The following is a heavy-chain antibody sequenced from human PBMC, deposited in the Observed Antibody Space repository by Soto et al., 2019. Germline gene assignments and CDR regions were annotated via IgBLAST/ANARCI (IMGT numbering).Heavy chain of an antibody. Sequence: KQSQTLSLTCAISGDSVSSNSAAWNWIRQSPSRGLEWLGRTYYRSKWYNDYAVSVKSRITINPETSKNQFSLQRNSVTPEDTAVYYCARDFSRGAPPPRYDYIWGSYRFSHAFDIWGQGTMVTVSS. CDR3: ARDFSRGAPPPRYDYIWGSYRFSHAFDI. V-gene: IGHV6-1*01. D-gene: IGHD3-16*02. J-gene: IGHJ3*02. CDR1: GDSVSSNSAA. CDR2: TYYRSKWYN.